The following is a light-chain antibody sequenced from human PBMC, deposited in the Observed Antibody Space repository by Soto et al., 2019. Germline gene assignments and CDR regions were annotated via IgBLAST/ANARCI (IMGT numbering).Light chain of an antibody. Sequence: DIQMAQCPSSLSASVGDRVTITCRSSQSISNSLNWYQQKPGTAPKLLISAASSLQSGVPSRFSGSGSGTDFTLTISSLQPEDFASYYCQQSSSTPYTFGQGTKVEIK. J-gene: IGKJ2*01. CDR3: QQSSSTPYT. V-gene: IGKV1-39*01. CDR2: AAS. CDR1: QSISNS.